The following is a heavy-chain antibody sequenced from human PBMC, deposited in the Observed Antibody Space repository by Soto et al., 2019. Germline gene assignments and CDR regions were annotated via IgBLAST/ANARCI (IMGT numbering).Heavy chain of an antibody. CDR1: GFTFSSYS. Sequence: EVQLVESGGGLVQPGGSLRLSCAASGFTFSSYSMNWVRQAPGKGLEWVSYISSSSSTIYYADSVKGRFTISRDNAKNSLYLQMNSLRAEDTAVYYCARDFFSGLVITYNWFDPWGQGTLVTVSS. V-gene: IGHV3-48*01. J-gene: IGHJ5*02. D-gene: IGHD3-22*01. CDR2: ISSSSSTI. CDR3: ARDFFSGLVITYNWFDP.